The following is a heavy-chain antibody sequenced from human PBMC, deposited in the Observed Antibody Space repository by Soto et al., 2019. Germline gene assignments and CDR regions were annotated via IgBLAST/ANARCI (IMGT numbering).Heavy chain of an antibody. J-gene: IGHJ6*02. Sequence: PGGSLRLSCAASGFTFSSYGMHWVRQAPGKGLEWVAVISYDGSNKYYADSVEGRFTISRDNSKNTLYLQMNSLRAEDTAVYYCAKDGGYCSSTSCYPGSYYYYGMDVWGQGTTVTVSS. CDR1: GFTFSSYG. V-gene: IGHV3-30*18. CDR2: ISYDGSNK. D-gene: IGHD2-2*01. CDR3: AKDGGYCSSTSCYPGSYYYYGMDV.